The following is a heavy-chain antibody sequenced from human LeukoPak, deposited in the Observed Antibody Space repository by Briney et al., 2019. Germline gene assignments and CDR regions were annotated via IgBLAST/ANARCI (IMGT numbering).Heavy chain of an antibody. V-gene: IGHV3-23*01. J-gene: IGHJ5*02. D-gene: IGHD5-24*01. Sequence: GGSLRLSCAASGFTFSSYAMSWVRQAPGKGLEWVSAIIGSGGSTYYADSVKGRFTISRDNSKNPLYLQMNSLRAADPAVYYCAKDPPSLLGDGYNDWFDPWGPGTLVTVSS. CDR2: IIGSGGST. CDR3: AKDPPSLLGDGYNDWFDP. CDR1: GFTFSSYA.